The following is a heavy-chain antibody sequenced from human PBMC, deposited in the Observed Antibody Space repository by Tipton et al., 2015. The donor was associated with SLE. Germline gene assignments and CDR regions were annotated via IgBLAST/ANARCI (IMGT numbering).Heavy chain of an antibody. Sequence: TLSLTCTVSGGSISSYYWSWIRQPPGKGLEWIGYIYHSGSTNYNPSLKSRVTMSVDTAKNQFSLKLTSVTAADTAVYYCAGRPGGWFDPWGQGSLVSVSS. CDR2: IYHSGST. CDR3: AGRPGGWFDP. J-gene: IGHJ5*02. V-gene: IGHV4-59*08. CDR1: GGSISSYY. D-gene: IGHD3-16*01.